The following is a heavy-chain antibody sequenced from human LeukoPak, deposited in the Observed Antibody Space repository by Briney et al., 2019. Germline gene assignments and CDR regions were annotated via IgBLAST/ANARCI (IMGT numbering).Heavy chain of an antibody. CDR2: ISYDGSNK. CDR1: GFIFRNYG. CDR3: AAGGASLFLDGFDG. J-gene: IGHJ3*01. Sequence: GGSLRLSCAASGFIFRNYGMHWVRQAPGKGLEWVAVISYDGSNKFYADSVKGRFTVSRNNSKNTLFLQMNSLRTEDTSLYHCAAGGASLFLDGFDGWGKGTMVT. D-gene: IGHD4-23*01. V-gene: IGHV3-30*03.